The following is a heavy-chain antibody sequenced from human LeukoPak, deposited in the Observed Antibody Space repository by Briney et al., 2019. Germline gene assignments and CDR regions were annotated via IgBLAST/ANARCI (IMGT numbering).Heavy chain of an antibody. D-gene: IGHD2-2*01. Sequence: GGSLRLSCAASGFTFDDYAMHWVRQAPGKGLEWVSGISWNSGSIGYADSVRGRSTISRDNAKNSLYLQMNSLRAEDTALYYCARPHCSSTSCYFSWFDPWGQGTLVTVSS. CDR1: GFTFDDYA. V-gene: IGHV3-9*01. CDR2: ISWNSGSI. J-gene: IGHJ5*02. CDR3: ARPHCSSTSCYFSWFDP.